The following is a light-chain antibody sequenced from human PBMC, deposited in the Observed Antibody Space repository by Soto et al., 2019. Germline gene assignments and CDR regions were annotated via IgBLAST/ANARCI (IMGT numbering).Light chain of an antibody. CDR3: QQYNNWPLT. Sequence: EIVMTQSPATLSVSPGDRATLSCRASQSVDNDLAWYQQKPGQPPRLLIYDASTRATGIPARFSGSQSGTEFTLTISSLLSEDFAVYSCQQYNNWPLTFGGETKVDIK. V-gene: IGKV3D-15*01. CDR2: DAS. J-gene: IGKJ4*01. CDR1: QSVDND.